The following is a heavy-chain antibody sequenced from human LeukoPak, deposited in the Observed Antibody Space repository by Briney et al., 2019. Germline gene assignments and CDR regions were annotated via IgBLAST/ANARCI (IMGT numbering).Heavy chain of an antibody. Sequence: GRSLRLSCAASGFTFSSYAMHWVRQAPGKGLEWVAVISYDGSNKYYADSVKGRFTISRDNSKNTLFLQMNSLRAEDTAVYYCARESIQLWLHYFDYWGQGTLVTVSS. V-gene: IGHV3-30-3*01. CDR1: GFTFSSYA. D-gene: IGHD5-18*01. CDR3: ARESIQLWLHYFDY. J-gene: IGHJ4*02. CDR2: ISYDGSNK.